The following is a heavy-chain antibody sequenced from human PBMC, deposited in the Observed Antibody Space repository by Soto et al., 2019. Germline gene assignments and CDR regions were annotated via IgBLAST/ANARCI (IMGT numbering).Heavy chain of an antibody. V-gene: IGHV1-69*01. CDR2: IIPIFGTA. J-gene: IGHJ3*02. Sequence: QVQLVQSGAEVKKPGSSVKVSCKASGGTFSSYAISWVRQAPGQGLEWMGGIIPIFGTANYAQKFQGRVTITADESTSTAYMDLSSLRSEDTAVYYCARDRALGYCSSTSCYSPDAFDIWGQGTMVTVSS. D-gene: IGHD2-2*02. CDR3: ARDRALGYCSSTSCYSPDAFDI. CDR1: GGTFSSYA.